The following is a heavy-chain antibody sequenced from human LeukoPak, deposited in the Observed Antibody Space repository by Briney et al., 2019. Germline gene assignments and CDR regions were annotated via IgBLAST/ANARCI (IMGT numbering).Heavy chain of an antibody. D-gene: IGHD2-21*02. Sequence: WASVKVSCKASGYTFTSYYMHWVRQAPGQGLEWMGIINPSGGSTSYAQKFQGRVTMTRDMSTSTVYMELSSLRSEGTAVYYWARVAPYCGGDCYGPFGYWGQGTLVTVSS. CDR2: INPSGGST. CDR3: ARVAPYCGGDCYGPFGY. CDR1: GYTFTSYY. J-gene: IGHJ4*02. V-gene: IGHV1-46*01.